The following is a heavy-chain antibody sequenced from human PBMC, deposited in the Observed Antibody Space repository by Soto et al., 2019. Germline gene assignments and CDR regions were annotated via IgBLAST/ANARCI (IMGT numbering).Heavy chain of an antibody. CDR2: IYHSGST. CDR1: GGSISSGGYS. CDR3: ARENDSSGYYSFDY. J-gene: IGHJ4*02. D-gene: IGHD3-22*01. V-gene: IGHV4-30-2*01. Sequence: PSETLSLTCAVSGGSISSGGYSWSWIRQPPGKGLEWIGYIYHSGSTYYNPSLKSRVTISVDRSKNQFSLKLSSVTAADTAVYYCARENDSSGYYSFDYWGQGTLVTVSS.